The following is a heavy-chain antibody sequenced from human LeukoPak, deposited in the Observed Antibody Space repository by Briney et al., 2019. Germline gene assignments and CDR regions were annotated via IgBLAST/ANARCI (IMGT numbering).Heavy chain of an antibody. Sequence: ASVKVSCKTSGYIFASYGIIWVRQAPGQGLEWMGWTSVYSGNTYYGKKFQGRVTMTTDTSTSTGYMELRSLRSDDTAVYYCARDAHDLLSGYMWGQGTLVTVSS. CDR1: GYIFASYG. J-gene: IGHJ4*02. CDR2: TSVYSGNT. CDR3: ARDAHDLLSGYM. V-gene: IGHV1-18*01. D-gene: IGHD3-3*01.